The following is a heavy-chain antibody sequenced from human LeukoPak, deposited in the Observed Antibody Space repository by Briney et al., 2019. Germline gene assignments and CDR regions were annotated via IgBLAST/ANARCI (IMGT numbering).Heavy chain of an antibody. CDR2: ISYDGSNK. V-gene: IGHV3-30-3*01. CDR1: GFTFSSYA. J-gene: IGHJ4*02. D-gene: IGHD1/OR15-1a*01. CDR3: AREVLNTGDYFGY. Sequence: GGSLRLSCAASGFTFSSYAMHWVRQAPGKGLEWVAVISYDGSNKYYADSVKGRFTISRDNSKNTLYLQMNSLRAEDTAVYYCAREVLNTGDYFGYWGQGTLVTVSS.